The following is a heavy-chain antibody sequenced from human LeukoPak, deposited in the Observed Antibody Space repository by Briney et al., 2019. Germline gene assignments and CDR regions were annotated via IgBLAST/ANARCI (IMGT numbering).Heavy chain of an antibody. D-gene: IGHD2-15*01. V-gene: IGHV3-15*01. J-gene: IGHJ4*02. CDR1: GFTFSNAW. Sequence: GGSLRLSCAASGFTFSNAWMSCVRQAPGRGVECVGRMKSKTDGGTTDYPTPVKGRFTISRDDSKNTLYPQMNSLKTEDTAVYYRTTGVVVVAATDYWGQGTLVTVSS. CDR2: MKSKTDGGTT. CDR3: TTGVVVVAATDY.